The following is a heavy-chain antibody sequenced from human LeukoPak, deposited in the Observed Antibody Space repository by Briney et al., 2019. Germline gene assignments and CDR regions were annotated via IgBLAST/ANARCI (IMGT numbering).Heavy chain of an antibody. CDR1: GGSISSGSYY. Sequence: PSETLSLTCTVSGGSISSGSYYWSWIPQPAGKGLEWIGSIYHSGSTYYNPSLKSRVTISVDTSKNQFSLKLSSVTAADTAVYYCARALDSRWGVGYWGQGTLVTVSS. J-gene: IGHJ4*02. CDR3: ARALDSRWGVGY. CDR2: IYHSGST. D-gene: IGHD3/OR15-3a*01. V-gene: IGHV4-39*07.